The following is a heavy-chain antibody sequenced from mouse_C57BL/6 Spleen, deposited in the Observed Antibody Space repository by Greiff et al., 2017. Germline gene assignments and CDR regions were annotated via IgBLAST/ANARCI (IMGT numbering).Heavy chain of an antibody. CDR2: IDPNSGGT. J-gene: IGHJ3*01. D-gene: IGHD2-4*01. V-gene: IGHV1-72*01. Sequence: VQLQQPGAELVKPRASVKLSCKASGYTFTSYWMHWVKQRPGRGLEWIGWIDPNSGGTKYNAQFKSKDTLTVDKPSSTAYMQLSSLTSEDSAVYYCASDDYDDWFADWGKGTLVTVSA. CDR1: GYTFTSYW. CDR3: ASDDYDDWFAD.